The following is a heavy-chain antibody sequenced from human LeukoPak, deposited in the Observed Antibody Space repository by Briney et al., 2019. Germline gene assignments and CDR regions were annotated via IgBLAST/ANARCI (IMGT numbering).Heavy chain of an antibody. CDR1: GGSISSSSYY. J-gene: IGHJ3*02. CDR2: IYYSGTT. V-gene: IGHV4-39*07. Sequence: SETLSLTCTVSGGSISSSSYYWGWIRQPPGKGLEVIGSIYYSGTTYYNPSLKSRVTISVDRSKNQFSLKLSSVTAADTAVYYCARTSIAARRANAFDIWGQGTMVTVSS. D-gene: IGHD6-6*01. CDR3: ARTSIAARRANAFDI.